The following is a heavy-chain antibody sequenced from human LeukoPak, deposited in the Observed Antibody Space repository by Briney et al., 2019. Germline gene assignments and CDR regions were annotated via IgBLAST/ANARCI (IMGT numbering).Heavy chain of an antibody. CDR3: ARYSYGTYYFDY. Sequence: SETLSLTCTVSGGXISSFHCSWIRQPAGEGLEWIGRIYSSGTTTYNPSLKSRVTMSVDTSKNQVSLKLSSVTAADTAVYYCARYSYGTYYFDYWGQGTLVTVSS. CDR1: GGXISSFH. D-gene: IGHD5-18*01. J-gene: IGHJ4*02. V-gene: IGHV4-4*07. CDR2: IYSSGTT.